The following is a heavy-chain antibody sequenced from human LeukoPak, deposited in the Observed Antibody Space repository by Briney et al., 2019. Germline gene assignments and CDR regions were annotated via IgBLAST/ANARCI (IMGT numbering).Heavy chain of an antibody. J-gene: IGHJ4*02. D-gene: IGHD3-9*01. CDR2: ISAYNGNT. V-gene: IGHV1-18*01. CDR1: GYTFNSYG. Sequence: ASVKVSCKASGYTFNSYGFSWVRLAPGQGLEWMGWISAYNGNTNYAQKLQGRVTMTTDTSTTTAYMELGSLSSDDTAVYYCAHILTGYYMDYWGQGTLVTVSS. CDR3: AHILTGYYMDY.